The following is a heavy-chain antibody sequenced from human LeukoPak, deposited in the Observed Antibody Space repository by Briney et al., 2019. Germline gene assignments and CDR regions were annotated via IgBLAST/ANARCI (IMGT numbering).Heavy chain of an antibody. Sequence: GESLKISCKGSGHSFTSYWIGWVRPMPGKGLEWMGIIYPGDSDTRYSPSFQGQVTISADKSISTAYLQWSSLKASDTAVYYCARYSSSWFGNWFDPWGQGTLVTVSS. D-gene: IGHD6-13*01. J-gene: IGHJ5*02. CDR1: GHSFTSYW. CDR3: ARYSSSWFGNWFDP. CDR2: IYPGDSDT. V-gene: IGHV5-51*01.